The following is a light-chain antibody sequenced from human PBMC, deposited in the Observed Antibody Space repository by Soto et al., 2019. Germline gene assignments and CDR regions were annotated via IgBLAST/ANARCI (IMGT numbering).Light chain of an antibody. J-gene: IGKJ4*01. CDR2: EAS. CDR1: QDIVSA. Sequence: AMQLTQSPSSLSASVGDRVTITCRASQDIVSALAWYQQKPGKAPKLLIYEASSLESGVPSRFSGSGSVTDFTLTISSLQPEDFATYCCQQFNSFPLTFGGGTRVEIK. CDR3: QQFNSFPLT. V-gene: IGKV1-13*02.